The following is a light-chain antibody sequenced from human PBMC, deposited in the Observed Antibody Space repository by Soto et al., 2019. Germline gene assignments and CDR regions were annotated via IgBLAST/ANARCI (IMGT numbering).Light chain of an antibody. J-gene: IGKJ1*01. Sequence: EIVMTQSPSTLSVSPGERATLSCRASQNVGNNLVWYQQKPGQAPRLLIYGASNRATGIPARFSGSGSGTEFTLTISSLQSEDFALYYCQQYQNLWTFGQGTKVDIK. CDR2: GAS. CDR1: QNVGNN. V-gene: IGKV3D-15*01. CDR3: QQYQNLWT.